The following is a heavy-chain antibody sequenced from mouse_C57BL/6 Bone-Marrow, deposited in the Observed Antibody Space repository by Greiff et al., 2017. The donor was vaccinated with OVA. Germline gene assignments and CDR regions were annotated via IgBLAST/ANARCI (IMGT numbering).Heavy chain of an antibody. CDR1: GYTFTSYW. Sequence: QVQLQQPGAELVRPGSSVKLSCKASGYTFTSYWMHWVKQRPIQGLEWIGNIDPSDSETHYNQKFKDKATLTVDKSSSTAYMQLSSLTSEDSAVYYCARGATGTWDYWGQGTTLTVSS. D-gene: IGHD4-1*02. V-gene: IGHV1-52*01. CDR3: ARGATGTWDY. CDR2: IDPSDSET. J-gene: IGHJ2*01.